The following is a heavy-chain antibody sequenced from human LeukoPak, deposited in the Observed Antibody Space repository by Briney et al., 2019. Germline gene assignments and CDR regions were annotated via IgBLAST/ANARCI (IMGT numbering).Heavy chain of an antibody. CDR3: AKKAYSSGWSRYYYMDV. Sequence: GGSLRLSCAASGFTFSSYGMHWVRQAPGKGLEWVAVISYDGSNKYYADSVKGRFTISRDNSKNTLYLQMNSLRAEDTAVYYCAKKAYSSGWSRYYYMDVWGKGTTVTVSS. J-gene: IGHJ6*03. CDR2: ISYDGSNK. V-gene: IGHV3-30*18. D-gene: IGHD6-19*01. CDR1: GFTFSSYG.